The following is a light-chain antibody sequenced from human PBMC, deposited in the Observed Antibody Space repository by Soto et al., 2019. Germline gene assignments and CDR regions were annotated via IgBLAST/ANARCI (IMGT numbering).Light chain of an antibody. CDR2: DTS. V-gene: IGKV3-20*01. J-gene: IGKJ1*01. CDR3: QLWVRSTS. Sequence: EIVLTQSPGTLSLSPGERATLYCSASQSVSSSYLAWYHQKPGQAPRLLIFDTSSRSTGIPDRFSGSRSETYFTLAISIMEPEYIAGYYCQLWVRSTSFGKGTNVEVK. CDR1: QSVSSSY.